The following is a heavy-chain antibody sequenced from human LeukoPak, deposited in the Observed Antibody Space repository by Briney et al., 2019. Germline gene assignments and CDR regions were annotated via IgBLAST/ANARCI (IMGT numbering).Heavy chain of an antibody. D-gene: IGHD5-12*01. CDR2: IGSKSEYT. J-gene: IGHJ4*02. Sequence: GGSLRLSCAASGFTFSDHYMNWIRQAPGKGLEWVSYIGSKSEYTDYADSVKGRFTVPRDNADNSLYLQMNSLRAEDTAAYYCARVPHRGVATIINFDYWGQGTLVTVSS. CDR3: ARVPHRGVATIINFDY. CDR1: GFTFSDHY. V-gene: IGHV3-11*05.